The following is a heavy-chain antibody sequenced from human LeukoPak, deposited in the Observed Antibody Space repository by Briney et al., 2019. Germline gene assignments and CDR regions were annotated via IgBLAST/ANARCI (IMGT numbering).Heavy chain of an antibody. J-gene: IGHJ4*02. V-gene: IGHV4-59*01. CDR1: GGSISNYW. D-gene: IGHD6-13*01. Sequence: SETLSLTCTVPGGSISNYWWSWIRQPPGKGLEWIGYVFDSGGTNYNPSLKSRVTISVDTSKKQFSLKLSSVTAADTAVYYCARGYSSSWNYFDYWGQGTLVTVSS. CDR3: ARGYSSSWNYFDY. CDR2: VFDSGGT.